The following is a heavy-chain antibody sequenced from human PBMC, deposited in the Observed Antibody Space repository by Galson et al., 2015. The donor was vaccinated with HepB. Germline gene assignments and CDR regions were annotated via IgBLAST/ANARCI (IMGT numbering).Heavy chain of an antibody. CDR3: ASSLVVPAGIEYYYYGMDV. V-gene: IGHV1-69*13. Sequence: SVKVSCKASGGTFSSYAISWVRQAPGQGLEWMGGIIPIFGTANYAQKFQGRVTITADESTSTAYMELSSLRSEDTAVYYCASSLVVPAGIEYYYYGMDVWGQGTTVTVSS. D-gene: IGHD2-2*01. CDR2: IIPIFGTA. CDR1: GGTFSSYA. J-gene: IGHJ6*02.